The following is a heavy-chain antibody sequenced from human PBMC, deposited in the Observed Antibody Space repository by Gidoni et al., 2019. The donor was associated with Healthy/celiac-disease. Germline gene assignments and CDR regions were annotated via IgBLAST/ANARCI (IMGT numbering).Heavy chain of an antibody. CDR3: TRLDCTNGVCPPNYGMDV. CDR2: IRSKANSYAT. D-gene: IGHD2-8*01. Sequence: EVQLVEPGGGLVQPGGSLKLSCAASGFTFSVSAMPWVRPASGKGLEWVGRIRSKANSYATAYAASVKGRFTISRDDSKNTAYLQMNSLKTEDTAVYYCTRLDCTNGVCPPNYGMDVWGQGTTVTVSS. CDR1: GFTFSVSA. J-gene: IGHJ6*02. V-gene: IGHV3-73*01.